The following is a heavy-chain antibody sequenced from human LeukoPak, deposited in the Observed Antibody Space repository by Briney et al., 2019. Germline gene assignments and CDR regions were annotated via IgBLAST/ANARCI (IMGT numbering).Heavy chain of an antibody. CDR1: GGSISSSSYS. J-gene: IGHJ4*02. CDR2: ISGSGGST. V-gene: IGHV3-23*01. Sequence: PSETLSLTCTVSGGSISSSSYSWGWIRQPPGKGLEWVSAISGSGGSTYYADSVKGRFTISRDNSKNTPYLQMNSLKNEDTAVYYCAKDRVWNSFDSWGQGTLVTVSS. D-gene: IGHD3-16*01. CDR3: AKDRVWNSFDS.